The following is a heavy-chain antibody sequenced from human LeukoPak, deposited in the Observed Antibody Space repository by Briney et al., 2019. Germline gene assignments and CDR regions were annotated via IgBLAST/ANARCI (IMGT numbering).Heavy chain of an antibody. CDR3: ATLRGVAFDFWSGYGVY. J-gene: IGHJ4*02. Sequence: ASVTVSCKVSGYTLTELSMHWVRQAPGKGLEWMGGFDPEDGETIYAQKFQGRVTMTEDTSTDTAYMELSSLRSEDTAVYYCATLRGVAFDFWSGYGVYWGQGTLVTVSS. CDR1: GYTLTELS. V-gene: IGHV1-24*01. D-gene: IGHD3-3*01. CDR2: FDPEDGET.